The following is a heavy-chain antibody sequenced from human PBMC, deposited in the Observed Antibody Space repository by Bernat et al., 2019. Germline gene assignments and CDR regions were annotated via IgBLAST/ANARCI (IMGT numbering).Heavy chain of an antibody. CDR1: GFTFSSYS. J-gene: IGHJ3*02. CDR2: ISSSSSYI. D-gene: IGHD3-10*01. CDR3: ARVHYYGSGRIPDAFDI. Sequence: EVQLVESGGGLVKPGGSLRLSCAASGFTFSSYSMNWARQAPGKGLEWVSSISSSSSYIYYADSVKGRFTISRDNAKNSLYLQMNSLRAEDTAVYYCARVHYYGSGRIPDAFDIWGQGTMVTVSS. V-gene: IGHV3-21*01.